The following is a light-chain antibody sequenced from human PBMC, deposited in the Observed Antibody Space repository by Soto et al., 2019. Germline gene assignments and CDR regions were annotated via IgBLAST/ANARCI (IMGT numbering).Light chain of an antibody. Sequence: QSALTQPASVFGSPGQSITISCTGTSNDVGGYNRVSWYQQPPGKVPKLIIYEVSNRPSGTSSRFSGSKSGNTASLTISGLQAEDEADYFCSSYTYVRPYVVFGGGTKLTVL. CDR2: EVS. V-gene: IGLV2-14*01. CDR1: SNDVGGYNR. CDR3: SSYTYVRPYVV. J-gene: IGLJ2*01.